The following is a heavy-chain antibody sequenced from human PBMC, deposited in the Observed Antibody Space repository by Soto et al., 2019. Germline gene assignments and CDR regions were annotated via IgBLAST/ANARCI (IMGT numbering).Heavy chain of an antibody. J-gene: IGHJ5*02. D-gene: IGHD3-22*01. CDR1: GGSISDISYC. CDR3: ASHKSGCDWLDR. CDR2: MFYSGAT. V-gene: IGHV4-39*01. Sequence: SETLSFTCTVSGGSISDISYCWGWIPQPPSKWLQWIGCMFYSGATYYTPSLKNRVTLSVDTSNNEFSLKLVSVTAPDTAEYYGASHKSGCDWLDRWGQGTLVTVSS.